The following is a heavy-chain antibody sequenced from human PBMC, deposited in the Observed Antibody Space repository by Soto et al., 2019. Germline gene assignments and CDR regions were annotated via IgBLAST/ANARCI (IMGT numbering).Heavy chain of an antibody. Sequence: SETLSLTCTVSGGSISSGGYYWSWIRQSPGKGLEWIGYIYYSGSTYYNPSLKSRITISVDTSKNQFSLKLDSVTAADTAMYFCARDRDGYNGLDYWGPGTLVTVSS. CDR1: GGSISSGGYY. J-gene: IGHJ4*02. V-gene: IGHV4-30-4*01. CDR3: ARDRDGYNGLDY. CDR2: IYYSGST. D-gene: IGHD5-12*01.